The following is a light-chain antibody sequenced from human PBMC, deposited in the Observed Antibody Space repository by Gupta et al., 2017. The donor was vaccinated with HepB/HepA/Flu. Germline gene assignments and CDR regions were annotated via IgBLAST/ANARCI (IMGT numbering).Light chain of an antibody. CDR3: YSYAKNLTKSGLV. J-gene: IGLJ2*01. CDR1: SSNIGAGYD. CDR2: TNN. V-gene: IGLV1-40*01. Sequence: QSVLTQPPSVSGAPGQRVTISCTGSSSNIGAGYDVQWYQQLPGTAPRPLIYTNNNRPSGVPDRFSGSESGTSGSPAITRTQAEDEADDDCYSYAKNLTKSGLVFGGGTKLTVL.